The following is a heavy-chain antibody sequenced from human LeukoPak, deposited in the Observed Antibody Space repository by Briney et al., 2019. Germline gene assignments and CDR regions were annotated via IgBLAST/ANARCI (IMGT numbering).Heavy chain of an antibody. Sequence: GESLKISRKGSGYSFVSYWIAWVRQMPGKGLEWMGIIYPGDSDTRYSPSFEGQVTISVVKSISTAYLQWSSLKASDTAMYYCARHSGPYSRSDYWGQGTLVTVSS. CDR1: GYSFVSYW. V-gene: IGHV5-51*01. CDR2: IYPGDSDT. CDR3: ARHSGPYSRSDY. D-gene: IGHD6-6*01. J-gene: IGHJ4*02.